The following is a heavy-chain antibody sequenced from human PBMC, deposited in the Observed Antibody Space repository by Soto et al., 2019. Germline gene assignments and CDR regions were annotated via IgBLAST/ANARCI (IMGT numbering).Heavy chain of an antibody. CDR3: ASTRRAGRPPRYFDY. CDR1: GGSFSGYY. Sequence: QVQLQQWGAGLLKPSETLSLTCAVYGGSFSGYYWSWIRQPPGKGLEWIGEINHSGSTNYNPSLKNRVTRXXDXAXTQCALKLSSVTAADTAAYYCASTRRAGRPPRYFDYWGQGTLVTVSS. D-gene: IGHD3-10*01. CDR2: INHSGST. V-gene: IGHV4-34*01. J-gene: IGHJ4*02.